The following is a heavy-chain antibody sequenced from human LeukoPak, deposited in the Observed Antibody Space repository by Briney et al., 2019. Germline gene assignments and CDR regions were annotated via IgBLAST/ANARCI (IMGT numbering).Heavy chain of an antibody. D-gene: IGHD3-10*01. CDR3: AKGPPYYGSGSYYNGDAFDI. CDR2: ISSSSSYI. J-gene: IGHJ3*02. Sequence: GGSLRLSCAASGFTFSSYSMNWVRQAPGKGLEWVSSISSSSSYIYYADSVKGRFTISRDNAKNSLYLQMNSLRAEDTALYYCAKGPPYYGSGSYYNGDAFDIWGQGTMVTVSS. CDR1: GFTFSSYS. V-gene: IGHV3-21*04.